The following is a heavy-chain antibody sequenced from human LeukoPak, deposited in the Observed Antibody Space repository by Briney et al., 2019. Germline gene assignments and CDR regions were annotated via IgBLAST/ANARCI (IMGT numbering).Heavy chain of an antibody. J-gene: IGHJ3*02. V-gene: IGHV4-59*01. CDR3: AREVLPSAFDI. D-gene: IGHD3-10*01. CDR1: GGSISSYY. Sequence: SETLSLTCTVSGGSISSYYWSWIRQTPGKGLEWIGYIYYSGSTNYNPSLKSRVTMSVDTSKNQFSLKLSSVTAADTAVYYCAREVLPSAFDIWGQGTMVTVSS. CDR2: IYYSGST.